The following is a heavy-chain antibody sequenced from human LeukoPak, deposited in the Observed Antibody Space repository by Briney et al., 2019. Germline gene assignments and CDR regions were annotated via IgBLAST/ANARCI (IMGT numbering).Heavy chain of an antibody. CDR3: ARISSYYYDSSGYLDY. J-gene: IGHJ4*02. Sequence: PGGSLRLSCAASGLTFSSYSMTWVRQAPGKGLEWVSSISSSSSYIYYADSVKGRFTISRDNAKNSLYLQMNSLRAEDTAVYYCARISSYYYDSSGYLDYWGQGTLVTVSS. D-gene: IGHD3-22*01. CDR1: GLTFSSYS. V-gene: IGHV3-21*01. CDR2: ISSSSSYI.